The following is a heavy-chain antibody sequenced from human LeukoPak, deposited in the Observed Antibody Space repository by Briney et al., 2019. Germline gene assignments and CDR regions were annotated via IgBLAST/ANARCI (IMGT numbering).Heavy chain of an antibody. CDR1: GGSFCGYY. Sequence: SETLSLTCAVYGGSFCGYYWSWIRQPPGKGLEWIGEINHSGSTNYNPSLKSRVTISVDTSKNQFSLKLSSVTAADTAVYYCARASESGYSHAFDIWGQGTMVTVSS. CDR2: INHSGST. D-gene: IGHD5-18*01. CDR3: ARASESGYSHAFDI. J-gene: IGHJ3*02. V-gene: IGHV4-34*01.